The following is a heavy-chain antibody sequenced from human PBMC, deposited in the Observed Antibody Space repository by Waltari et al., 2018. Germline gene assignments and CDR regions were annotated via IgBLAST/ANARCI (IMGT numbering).Heavy chain of an antibody. Sequence: EVQLVESGGGLIQPGGSLRIPCAASGLTVRSNYMTWVRQAPGKGLEWVSIIYTGGTTYYADSVKGRFAISTDNSKNTLYLQMNSLRVEDTAVYYCARDRTRVGGMDVWGQGTTVTVSS. J-gene: IGHJ6*02. V-gene: IGHV3-53*01. D-gene: IGHD4-17*01. CDR2: IYTGGTT. CDR3: ARDRTRVGGMDV. CDR1: GLTVRSNY.